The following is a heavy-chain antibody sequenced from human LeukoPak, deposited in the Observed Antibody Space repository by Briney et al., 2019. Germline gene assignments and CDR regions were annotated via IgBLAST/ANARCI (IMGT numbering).Heavy chain of an antibody. CDR3: ARDYYGSGRRFDY. Sequence: GRSLRLSCAASGFTFSSYGMHWVRQAPGKGLEWVAVIWYDGSNKYYADSVKGRFTISRDNSKNTLYLQMNSLRAEDTAVYYCARDYYGSGRRFDYWGQGTLVTVSS. CDR1: GFTFSSYG. D-gene: IGHD3-10*01. J-gene: IGHJ4*02. V-gene: IGHV3-33*01. CDR2: IWYDGSNK.